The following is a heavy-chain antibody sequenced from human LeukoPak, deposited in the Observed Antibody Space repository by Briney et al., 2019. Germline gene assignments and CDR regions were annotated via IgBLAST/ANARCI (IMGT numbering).Heavy chain of an antibody. J-gene: IGHJ5*02. CDR3: ARHSTGIAAARVDWFDP. Sequence: SETLSLTCTVSGGSISSYYWSWIRQPPGKGLEWIGYIYYSGSTNYNPSLKSRVTISVDTSKNQFSLKLSSVTAADTAVYYCARHSTGIAAARVDWFDPWGQGTLVTVSS. CDR1: GGSISSYY. V-gene: IGHV4-59*08. D-gene: IGHD6-13*01. CDR2: IYYSGST.